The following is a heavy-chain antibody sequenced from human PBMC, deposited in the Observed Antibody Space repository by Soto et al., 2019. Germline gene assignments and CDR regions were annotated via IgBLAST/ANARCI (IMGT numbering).Heavy chain of an antibody. V-gene: IGHV3-23*01. D-gene: IGHD3-3*01. J-gene: IGHJ4*02. CDR3: AKVDSHDFWSGYYFDY. Sequence: EVQLLESGGGLVQPGGSLRLSCAASGFTFSSYAMSWVRQAPGKGLEWVSAISGGGGSTYYADSVKGRFTISRDNSKNTLYLQMNSLRAEDTAVYYCAKVDSHDFWSGYYFDYWGQGTLVTVSS. CDR1: GFTFSSYA. CDR2: ISGGGGST.